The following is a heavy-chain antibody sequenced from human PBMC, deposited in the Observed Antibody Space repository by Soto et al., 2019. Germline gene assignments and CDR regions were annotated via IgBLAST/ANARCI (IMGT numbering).Heavy chain of an antibody. CDR2: IIPIFGTA. CDR1: GGTFSSYA. Sequence: SVKVSFKASGGTFSSYAISWVREAPGQGLEWMGGIIPIFGTANYAQKFQGRVTITADESTSTAYMELSSLRSEDTAVYYCARGSKDIVVVVAATGWFDPWGQGTLVTVSS. CDR3: ARGSKDIVVVVAATGWFDP. V-gene: IGHV1-69*13. D-gene: IGHD2-15*01. J-gene: IGHJ5*02.